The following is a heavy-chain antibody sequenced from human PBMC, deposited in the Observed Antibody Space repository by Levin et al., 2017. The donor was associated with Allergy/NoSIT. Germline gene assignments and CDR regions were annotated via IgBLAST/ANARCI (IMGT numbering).Heavy chain of an antibody. CDR2: IKQDGSEK. J-gene: IGHJ4*02. Sequence: PGGSLRLSCAASGFTFSSYWMSWVRQAPGKGLEWVANIKQDGSEKYYVDSVKGRFTISRDNAKNSLYLQMNSLRAEDTAVYYCARDNRMGSWLAEGYYFDYWGQGTLVTVSS. V-gene: IGHV3-7*01. CDR3: ARDNRMGSWLAEGYYFDY. D-gene: IGHD6-13*01. CDR1: GFTFSSYW.